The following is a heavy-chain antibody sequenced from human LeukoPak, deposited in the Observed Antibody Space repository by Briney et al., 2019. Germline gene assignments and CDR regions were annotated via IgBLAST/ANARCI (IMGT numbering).Heavy chain of an antibody. Sequence: SETLSLTCSVSGGSIWGYHWRWPRQPAGKGLEWIGRLYASGSTYYIPSLRSRVTMSVDTSRNQFSLKLTSVTAADAAVYYCASDVGYARHWGQGTLVTVSS. D-gene: IGHD5-12*01. J-gene: IGHJ4*02. CDR1: GGSIWGYH. V-gene: IGHV4-4*07. CDR3: ASDVGYARH. CDR2: LYASGST.